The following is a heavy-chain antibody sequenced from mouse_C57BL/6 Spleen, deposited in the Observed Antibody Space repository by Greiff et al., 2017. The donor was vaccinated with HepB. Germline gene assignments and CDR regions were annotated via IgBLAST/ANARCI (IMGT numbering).Heavy chain of an antibody. CDR2: IYPNSGST. V-gene: IGHV1-64*01. D-gene: IGHD2-14*01. CDR1: GYTFTSYW. CDR3: ARVWVLAWFAY. J-gene: IGHJ3*01. Sequence: VQLQQSGAELVKPGASVKLSCKASGYTFTSYWMHWVKQRPGQGLEWIGMIYPNSGSTNYNGKFKSKATLTVDKSSSTAYMQLSSLTSEDSAVYCGARVWVLAWFAYWGQRTLVTVSA.